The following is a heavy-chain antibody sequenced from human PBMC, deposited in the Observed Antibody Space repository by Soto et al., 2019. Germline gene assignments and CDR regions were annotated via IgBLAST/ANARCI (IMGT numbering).Heavy chain of an antibody. CDR3: ARATAGHYYYYGMDV. V-gene: IGHV4-34*01. J-gene: IGHJ6*04. CDR1: GGSFSGYY. Sequence: SETLSLTCIVYGGSFSGYYWSWIRQPPGKGLEWIGEINHSGSTNYNPSLKSRVTISVDTSKNQFSLKLSSVTAADTAVYYCARATAGHYYYYGMDVWGKGKTDSVSS. CDR2: INHSGST. D-gene: IGHD6-19*01.